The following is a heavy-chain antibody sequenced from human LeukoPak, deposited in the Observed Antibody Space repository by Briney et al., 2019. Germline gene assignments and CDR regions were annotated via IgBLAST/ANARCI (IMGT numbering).Heavy chain of an antibody. J-gene: IGHJ4*02. CDR3: ATVGATPDGY. D-gene: IGHD1-26*01. CDR1: GFTFSSYA. Sequence: PGGSLRLSCAASGFTFSSYAMSWVRQAPGKGLEWVSAISGSGGSTYCADSVEGRFTISRDNSRNTLYLQMNSLRAEDTAVYYCATVGATPDGYWGQGTLVTVSS. V-gene: IGHV3-23*01. CDR2: ISGSGGST.